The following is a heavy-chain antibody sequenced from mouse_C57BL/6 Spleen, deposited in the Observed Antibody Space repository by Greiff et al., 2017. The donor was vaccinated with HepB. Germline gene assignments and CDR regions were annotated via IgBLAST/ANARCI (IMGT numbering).Heavy chain of an antibody. CDR2: IYPGDGDT. CDR1: GYAFSSSW. J-gene: IGHJ4*01. Sequence: VKLMESGPELVKPGASVKISCKASGYAFSSSWMNWVKQRPGKGLEWIGRIYPGDGDTNYNGKFKGKATLTADKSSSTAYMQLSSLTSKDSAVYFCARWGTLAMDYWGQGTSVTVSS. V-gene: IGHV1-82*01. CDR3: ARWGTLAMDY.